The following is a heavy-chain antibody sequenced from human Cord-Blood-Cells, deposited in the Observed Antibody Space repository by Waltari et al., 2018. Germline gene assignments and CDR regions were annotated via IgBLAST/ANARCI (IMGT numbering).Heavy chain of an antibody. V-gene: IGHV1-8*03. CDR3: AIGSDGYDAFDI. CDR1: GYTFTCYD. D-gene: IGHD5-12*01. Sequence: QVQLVQSGAEVKKPGASVKVSCKASGYTFTCYDINWVRQATGQGLEWMGWMNPQSGNTGYEQKFQGIVTVTRNTSISTAYMELSSLRSEDTAVYYCAIGSDGYDAFDIWGQGTMVTVSS. CDR2: MNPQSGNT. J-gene: IGHJ3*02.